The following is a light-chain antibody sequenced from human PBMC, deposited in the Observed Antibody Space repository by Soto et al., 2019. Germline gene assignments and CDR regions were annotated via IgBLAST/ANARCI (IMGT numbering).Light chain of an antibody. J-gene: IGLJ1*01. V-gene: IGLV2-14*01. CDR2: EVT. CDR3: SSFISTSTLFV. Sequence: QSALTQPASVSGSPGQSITISCTGTSSDIGNYNYVSWYQQHPGKAPKLIIYEVTNRPSEISNRFSGSKFGNTASLTISGLQAEDEADYFCSSFISTSTLFVFGTGTKATVL. CDR1: SSDIGNYNY.